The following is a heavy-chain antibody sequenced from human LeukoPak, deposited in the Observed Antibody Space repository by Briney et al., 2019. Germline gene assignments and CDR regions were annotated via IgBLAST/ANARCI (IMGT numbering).Heavy chain of an antibody. CDR3: TTDYYDYVWGSYRPDY. CDR1: GFTFSSYG. D-gene: IGHD3-16*02. V-gene: IGHV3-15*01. J-gene: IGHJ4*02. Sequence: TGGSLRLSCAASGFTFSSYGMHWVRQAPGKGLEWVARIKTKTDGETTDYAAPVKGRFTISRDDSKNTLYLQMNSLKTEDTAVYYCTTDYYDYVWGSYRPDYWGQGTLVTVSS. CDR2: IKTKTDGETT.